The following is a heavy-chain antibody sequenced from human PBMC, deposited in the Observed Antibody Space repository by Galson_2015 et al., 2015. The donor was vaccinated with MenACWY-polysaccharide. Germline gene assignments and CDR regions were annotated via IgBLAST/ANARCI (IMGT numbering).Heavy chain of an antibody. CDR1: GFTFSSYY. Sequence: SLRLSCAASGFTFSSYYMSWVRQAPGKGLEWLSYISSGSSSIYYADSVKGRFTISRDNAKNSLYLQINSLVAEDTAVYYCARGRLACSGQGTPVTAS. J-gene: IGHJ4*02. V-gene: IGHV3-48*04. CDR3: ARGRLAC. CDR2: ISSGSSSI.